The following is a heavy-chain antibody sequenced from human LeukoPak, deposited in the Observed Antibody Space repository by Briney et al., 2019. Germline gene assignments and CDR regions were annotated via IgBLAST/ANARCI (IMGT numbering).Heavy chain of an antibody. CDR3: ARGSQQQWYFRYYYYYMDV. D-gene: IGHD6-13*01. Sequence: PGGSLRLSCAASGFTFIDYSMNWVRQAPGKGLEWVSSISSSSSYIYYADSVKGRFTISRDNAKNSLYLQMNSLRAEDTAVYYCARGSQQQWYFRYYYYYMDVWGKGTTVTVSS. CDR1: GFTFIDYS. CDR2: ISSSSSYI. J-gene: IGHJ6*03. V-gene: IGHV3-21*01.